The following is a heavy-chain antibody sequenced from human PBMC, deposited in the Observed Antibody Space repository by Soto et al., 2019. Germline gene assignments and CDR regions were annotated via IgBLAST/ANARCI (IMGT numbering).Heavy chain of an antibody. CDR1: GGSISSGINY. CDR3: ARYPEYFGTRGYFDM. Sequence: PSETLSLTCTVSGGSISSGINYWTWIRQHPGKGLEWIGYIYYSGTTYYNPSLKSRVAISVDTSKNQFSLKLSSVTAADTAVYYCARYPEYFGTRGYFDMWGEGSLVTVSS. J-gene: IGHJ4*02. D-gene: IGHD2-8*02. V-gene: IGHV4-31*03. CDR2: IYYSGTT.